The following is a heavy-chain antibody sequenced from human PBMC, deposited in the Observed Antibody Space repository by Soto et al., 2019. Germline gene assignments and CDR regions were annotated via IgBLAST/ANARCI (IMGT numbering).Heavy chain of an antibody. CDR2: IYYSGST. V-gene: IGHV4-39*01. J-gene: IGHJ4*02. CDR1: GDSISSRSYY. CDR3: ARQWSSVVIQAYFDV. D-gene: IGHD2-21*01. Sequence: SETLSLTCTVTGDSISSRSYYWGWIRQPPGKGLEWIGSIYYSGSTYNNPSLRSRVSMSIDTSKDQFSLKLKSVTAADTALYFCARQWSSVVIQAYFDVWAPGSLVTVCS.